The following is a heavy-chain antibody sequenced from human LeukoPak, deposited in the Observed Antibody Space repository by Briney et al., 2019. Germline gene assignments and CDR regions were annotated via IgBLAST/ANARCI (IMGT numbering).Heavy chain of an antibody. D-gene: IGHD3-3*01. CDR3: AKDWSTVRSNWFDP. CDR2: MRYGESDT. CDR1: GFTFNTYR. V-gene: IGHV3-30*02. J-gene: IGHJ5*02. Sequence: PGGSLRLSCGASGFTFNTYRMHWVRQLPGKGLVWVAFMRYGESDTHYTDSVKGRFTFSRDNSKNTLFLQMNSLRPEDTAIYYCAKDWSTVRSNWFDPWGQGTLVTVSS.